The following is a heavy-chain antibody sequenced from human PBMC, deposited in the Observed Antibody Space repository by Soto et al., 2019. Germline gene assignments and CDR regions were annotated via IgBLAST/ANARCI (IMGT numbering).Heavy chain of an antibody. CDR3: AHRQREVTVSTRFYY. V-gene: IGHV2-5*01. D-gene: IGHD4-17*01. CDR1: GFSLSTSGVG. Sequence: SGPTLVNPTQTLTLTCTFSGFSLSTSGVGVGWIRQPPGKALEWLALIYWNDDKPYNASLKSRLTIAKDTPKNQVVLTMTNIDPVNTGTYYCAHRQREVTVSTRFYYCAQGILDTVSS. CDR2: IYWNDDK. J-gene: IGHJ4*02.